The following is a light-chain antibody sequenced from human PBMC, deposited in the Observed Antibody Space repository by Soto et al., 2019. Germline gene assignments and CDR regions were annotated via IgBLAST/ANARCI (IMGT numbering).Light chain of an antibody. Sequence: DIQMTQSPSSLSVSVGDRVTITCRASQSITNYLNWYQQKPGKAPKLLVYAASSLQSGVPSRFSGNGSGTDFTLTIGSLQPEDFASYYCQQSDSYPYTFGQGTKLEIK. V-gene: IGKV1-39*01. CDR2: AAS. CDR1: QSITNY. J-gene: IGKJ2*01. CDR3: QQSDSYPYT.